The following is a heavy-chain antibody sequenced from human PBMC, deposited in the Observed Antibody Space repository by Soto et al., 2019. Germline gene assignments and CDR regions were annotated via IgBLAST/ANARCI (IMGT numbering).Heavy chain of an antibody. Sequence: SETLSLTCTVSGGSISSYYWSWIRQPPGKGLEWIGYIYYSGSTNYNPSLKSRVTISVDTSKNQFSLKLSSVTAADTAVYYCARGTKLSGYDQFDYWGQGTLVTVSS. CDR1: GGSISSYY. V-gene: IGHV4-59*01. D-gene: IGHD5-12*01. CDR3: ARGTKLSGYDQFDY. CDR2: IYYSGST. J-gene: IGHJ4*02.